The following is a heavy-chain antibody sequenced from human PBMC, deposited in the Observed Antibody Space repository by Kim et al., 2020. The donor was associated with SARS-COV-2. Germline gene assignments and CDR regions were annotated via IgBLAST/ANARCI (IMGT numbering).Heavy chain of an antibody. J-gene: IGHJ3*01. V-gene: IGHV4-39*01. D-gene: IGHD5-12*01. CDR3: ARLPRGAFDV. CDR2: GTS. Sequence: GTSYYHPSLKSRVTISVDTSKSEFSLKLSSETAADTAVYYCARLPRGAFDVWGQGTLVTASS.